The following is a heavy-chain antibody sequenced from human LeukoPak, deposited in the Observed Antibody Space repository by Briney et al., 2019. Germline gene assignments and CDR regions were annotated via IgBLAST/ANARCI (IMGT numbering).Heavy chain of an antibody. CDR2: IIPILGIA. V-gene: IGHV1-69*04. CDR3: ARGGGKRDRGDY. CDR1: GGTFSSYA. J-gene: IGHJ4*02. Sequence: ASVKVSCKASGGTFSSYAISWVRQAPGQGLEWMGRIIPILGIANYAQKFQGRVTITADKSTSTAYMELSSLRSEDTAVYYCARGGGKRDRGDYWGQGTLVTVPS. D-gene: IGHD4-23*01.